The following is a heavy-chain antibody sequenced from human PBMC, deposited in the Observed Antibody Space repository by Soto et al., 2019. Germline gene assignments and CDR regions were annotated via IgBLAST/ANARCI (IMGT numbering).Heavy chain of an antibody. J-gene: IGHJ4*02. CDR2: IWYDGTSK. CDR1: CFTFRNHA. V-gene: IGHV3-33*08. Sequence: GGSLRLSCAASCFTFRNHAMHWVRQAPGKGLEWVGLIWYDGTSKYYADSVKGRFTISRGNSKNTLYLEMNSLRVEDTAIYYCARDQGVVIIKDHWGQGTLVTVSS. CDR3: ARDQGVVIIKDH. D-gene: IGHD6-6*01.